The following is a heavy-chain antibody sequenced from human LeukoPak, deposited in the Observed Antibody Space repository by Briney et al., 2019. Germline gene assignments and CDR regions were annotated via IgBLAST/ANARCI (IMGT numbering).Heavy chain of an antibody. D-gene: IGHD2-15*01. CDR3: ARVDCSGGSCNFDY. CDR1: GYSISSGYY. CDR2: IYHSGST. V-gene: IGHV4-38-2*01. J-gene: IGHJ4*02. Sequence: PSETLSLTCAVSGYSISSGYYWGWIRQPTGKGLEWIGSIYHSGSTYYNPSLKSRVTISVDTSKNQFSLKLSSVTAADTAVYYCARVDCSGGSCNFDYWGQGTLVTVSS.